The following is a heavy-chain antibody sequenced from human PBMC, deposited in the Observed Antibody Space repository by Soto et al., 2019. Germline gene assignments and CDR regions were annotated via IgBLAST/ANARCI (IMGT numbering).Heavy chain of an antibody. V-gene: IGHV1-46*01. CDR1: GYTFTSYY. Sequence: QVQLVQSGAEVKKPGASVKVSCKPSGYTFTSYYMHWVRQAPGQGLEWMGVINPNGGTTRYAQKFQGRVTMTRDTSTNTVYMELSSLSSDDTAVYYCARDPGLPAAFNWFDPWGQGTLVTVSS. CDR2: INPNGGTT. D-gene: IGHD2-2*01. CDR3: ARDPGLPAAFNWFDP. J-gene: IGHJ5*02.